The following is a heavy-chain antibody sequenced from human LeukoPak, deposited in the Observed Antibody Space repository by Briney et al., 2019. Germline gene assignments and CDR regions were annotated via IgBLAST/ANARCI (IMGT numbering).Heavy chain of an antibody. CDR2: IRSKASGGTT. CDR1: GFTFRDYA. Sequence: GVSLRLSCTASGFTFRDYAMSWVRQAPGKGLEWVGFIRSKASGGTTEYTASVKGRFTISRDDSKSIAYLQMNSLITEDIAIYYCTRGYSIDYWGQGTQVTVSS. CDR3: TRGYSIDY. V-gene: IGHV3-49*04. J-gene: IGHJ4*02. D-gene: IGHD4-11*01.